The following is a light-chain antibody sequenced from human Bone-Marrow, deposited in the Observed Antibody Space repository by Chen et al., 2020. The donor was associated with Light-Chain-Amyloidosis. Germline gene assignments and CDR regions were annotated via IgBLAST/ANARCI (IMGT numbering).Light chain of an antibody. CDR1: DLPTKY. CDR2: RHT. J-gene: IGLJ2*01. Sequence: SYELTQPPSVSVSPGQTARITCSGDDLPTKYAYWYQQKPGQAPVLVIHRHTERPSGISERFSGSRSGTTATLTISGVQAENEADYHCQSADSSGTYEVIFGGGTKLTVL. V-gene: IGLV3-25*03. CDR3: QSADSSGTYEVI.